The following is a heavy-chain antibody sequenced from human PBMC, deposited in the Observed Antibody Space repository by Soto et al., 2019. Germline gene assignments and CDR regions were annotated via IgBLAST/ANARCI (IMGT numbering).Heavy chain of an antibody. V-gene: IGHV4-59*01. CDR2: IYYSGST. CDR3: ARGGEDIVVVAAKKGYFDY. Sequence: SETLSLTCTVSGGSISSYYWSWIRQPPGKGLEWIGYIYYSGSTNYNPSLKSRVTISVDTSKNQFSLKLSSVTAADTAVYYCARGGEDIVVVAAKKGYFDYWGQGTLVTVSS. J-gene: IGHJ4*02. D-gene: IGHD2-15*01. CDR1: GGSISSYY.